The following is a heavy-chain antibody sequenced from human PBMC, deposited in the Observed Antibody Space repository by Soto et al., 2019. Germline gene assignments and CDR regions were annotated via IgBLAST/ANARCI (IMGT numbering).Heavy chain of an antibody. Sequence: GGSLRLSCAVSGFTFSTYAMSWVRQAPGKGLEWVASITSSSSYIYYEDSLKGRFTISRDNAKNSLFLQLDSLRAEDTAVYFCVRARSTDSRPDYWGQGTLVTVSS. D-gene: IGHD3-22*01. V-gene: IGHV3-21*01. CDR1: GFTFSTYA. J-gene: IGHJ4*02. CDR3: VRARSTDSRPDY. CDR2: ITSSSSYI.